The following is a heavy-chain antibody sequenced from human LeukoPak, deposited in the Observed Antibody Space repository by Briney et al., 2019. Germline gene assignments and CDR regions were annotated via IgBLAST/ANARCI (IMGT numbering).Heavy chain of an antibody. CDR2: IYSGGST. CDR1: VIPARIYI. CDR3: ALGLVTDY. D-gene: IGHD3-9*01. J-gene: IGHJ4*02. Sequence: GGSLTPSCVASVIPARIYIMSCLRQAPGKGLEWVSVIYSGGSTYYADSVKGRFTISRDNSKNTLYLQMNSLRVEDTAVYYCALGLVTDYWGQGTLVTVSS. V-gene: IGHV3-66*01.